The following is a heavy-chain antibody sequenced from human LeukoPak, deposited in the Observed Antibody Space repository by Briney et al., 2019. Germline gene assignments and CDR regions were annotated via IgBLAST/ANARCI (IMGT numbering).Heavy chain of an antibody. V-gene: IGHV3-73*01. J-gene: IGHJ4*02. D-gene: IGHD3-22*01. CDR1: GFTFSGSA. CDR3: TRPTYYYDSSGYYHDY. Sequence: GGSLRLSCAASGFTFSGSAMHWVRQASGKGLEWVGRIRSKANSYATTYAASVKGRFTISRDDSKNAAYLQMNSLKNEDTAVYYCTRPTYYYDSSGYYHDYWGQGTLVTVSS. CDR2: IRSKANSYAT.